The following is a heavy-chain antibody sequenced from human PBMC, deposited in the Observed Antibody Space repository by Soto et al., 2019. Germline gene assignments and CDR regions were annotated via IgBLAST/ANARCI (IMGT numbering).Heavy chain of an antibody. J-gene: IGHJ4*02. Sequence: SGPTLVNPTQTLTLTCTLSGFSLSTGGVGVGWIRQSPGKALEWLAVIDWDDDKYYSTSLKTRLTISKDTSKNQVVLTMTNMDPVDTATYYCARTRYSSSRFDYWGQGTLVTVSS. CDR2: IDWDDDK. CDR1: GFSLSTGGVG. V-gene: IGHV2-70*01. D-gene: IGHD6-13*01. CDR3: ARTRYSSSRFDY.